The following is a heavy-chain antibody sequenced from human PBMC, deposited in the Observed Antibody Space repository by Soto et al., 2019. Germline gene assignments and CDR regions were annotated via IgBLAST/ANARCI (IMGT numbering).Heavy chain of an antibody. V-gene: IGHV3-9*01. D-gene: IGHD6-6*01. CDR2: ISWNGGNI. CDR3: AKDIYSSSSGQDY. Sequence: EVQLVESGGGLVQPGRSLRLSCAASGFTFDDYAMHWVRQAPGKGLEWVSGISWNGGNIGYADSVKGRFTISRDNANNSLFLQMNSLRADDTALYFCAKDIYSSSSGQDYWGQGTPVTVSS. CDR1: GFTFDDYA. J-gene: IGHJ4*02.